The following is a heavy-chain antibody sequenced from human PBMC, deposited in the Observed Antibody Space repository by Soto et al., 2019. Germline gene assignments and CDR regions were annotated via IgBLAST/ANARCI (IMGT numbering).Heavy chain of an antibody. CDR1: GFTFSTYA. D-gene: IGHD3-22*01. J-gene: IGHJ4*02. V-gene: IGHV3-23*01. CDR3: AKFDSRGYARAPFDD. CDR2: IGGSDGST. Sequence: GSLRLSCAASGFTFSTYALSWVRQAPGKGLEWVSAIGGSDGSTFYADSVKGRFTISRDNFKNTLSLQMNSLRAEDTAVYYCAKFDSRGYARAPFDDWGQGTLVTVSS.